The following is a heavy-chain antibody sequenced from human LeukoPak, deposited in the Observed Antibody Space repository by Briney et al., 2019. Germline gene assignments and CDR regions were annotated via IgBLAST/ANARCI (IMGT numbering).Heavy chain of an antibody. D-gene: IGHD6-19*01. V-gene: IGHV3-23*01. CDR2: ISAGGENT. Sequence: GGSLRLSCAASGFTFTSYAMSWVRQAPGKGLEWVSGISAGGENTDYADSVKGRFTISRDNSKNTLYLQVNSLRAEDTAAYYCAKSEGSSSARRFDYRGQGTLVTVSS. CDR3: AKSEGSSSARRFDY. J-gene: IGHJ4*02. CDR1: GFTFTSYA.